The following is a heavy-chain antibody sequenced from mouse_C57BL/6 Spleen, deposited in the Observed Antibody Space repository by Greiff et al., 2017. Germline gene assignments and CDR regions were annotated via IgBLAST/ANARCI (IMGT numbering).Heavy chain of an antibody. D-gene: IGHD1-3*01. J-gene: IGHJ2*01. V-gene: IGHV1-26*01. CDR3: ARGELYSFDY. CDR2: INPNNGGT. CDR1: GYTFTDYY. Sequence: VQLQQSGPELVKPGASVKISCKASGYTFTDYYMNWVKQSHGKSLEWIGDINPNNGGTSYNQKFKGKATLTVDKSSSTAYMELRSLTSEDSAVYYCARGELYSFDYWGQGTTLTVSS.